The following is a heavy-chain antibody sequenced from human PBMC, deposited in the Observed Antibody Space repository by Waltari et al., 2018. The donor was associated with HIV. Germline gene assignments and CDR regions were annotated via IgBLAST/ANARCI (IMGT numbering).Heavy chain of an antibody. CDR3: ARDGDPESYYYYMDV. CDR1: GVSINDYY. CDR2: IYSSGST. J-gene: IGHJ6*03. Sequence: QVQLQVSGPGLVKPSETLSLTCIVSGVSINDYYWSWIRQPPGKGLEWIGNIYSSGSTNYSPSLKSRVTISLDTSKNLLSLKLTSVTAADTAVYYCARDGDPESYYYYMDVWGKGATVTVSS. V-gene: IGHV4-59*01. D-gene: IGHD7-27*01.